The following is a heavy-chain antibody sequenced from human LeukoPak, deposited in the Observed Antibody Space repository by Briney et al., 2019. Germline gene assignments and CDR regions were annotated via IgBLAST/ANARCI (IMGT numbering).Heavy chain of an antibody. Sequence: GWAVRLSFAASGFTFNDFAMHGVRQAAGKGVDWVAGVSFDGSKKYSAGSVKGRFTVSRDNSKNTLYLQMNSLRAEDTAVYYCAKGHRMVRGVSFESWGQGTLVTVSS. CDR1: GFTFNDFA. J-gene: IGHJ4*02. CDR2: VSFDGSKK. V-gene: IGHV3-30*18. D-gene: IGHD3-10*01. CDR3: AKGHRMVRGVSFES.